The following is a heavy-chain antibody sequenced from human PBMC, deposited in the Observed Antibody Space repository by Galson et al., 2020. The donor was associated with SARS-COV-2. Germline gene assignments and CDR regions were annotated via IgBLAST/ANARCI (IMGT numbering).Heavy chain of an antibody. J-gene: IGHJ3*01. CDR3: ARDDDSSGMGAFDV. V-gene: IGHV3-33*01. D-gene: IGHD3-22*01. CDR2: IWYDGSNK. CDR1: GFTFSSYG. Sequence: GGSLRLSCAASGFTFSSYGMHWVRQAPGKGLEWVAVIWYDGSNKYYADSVKGRFTISRDNSKNTLYLQMNSLRAEDTAVYYCARDDDSSGMGAFDVWGRGTMVTVSS.